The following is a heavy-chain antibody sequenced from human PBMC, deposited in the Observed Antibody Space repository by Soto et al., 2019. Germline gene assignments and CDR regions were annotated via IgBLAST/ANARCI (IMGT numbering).Heavy chain of an antibody. J-gene: IGHJ4*02. D-gene: IGHD2-15*01. Sequence: SETLCLTCTVSGGSISSYYWSGIRQPPGKGLEWIGYIYYSGSTNYNPSLKSRVTISVDTSKNQFSLKLSSVTAADTAVYYCARRYCSGGSCYFDYWGQGTLVTVSS. CDR3: ARRYCSGGSCYFDY. CDR2: IYYSGST. V-gene: IGHV4-59*08. CDR1: GGSISSYY.